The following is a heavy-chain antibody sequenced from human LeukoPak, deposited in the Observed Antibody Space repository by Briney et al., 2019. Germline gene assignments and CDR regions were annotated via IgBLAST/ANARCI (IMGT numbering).Heavy chain of an antibody. CDR2: IYYSGST. CDR3: AREGGWDSSGYPYY. V-gene: IGHV4-30-4*01. J-gene: IGHJ4*02. Sequence: PSQTLSLTCTVSGGSISSGDYYWSWIRQPPGKGLEWIGYIYYSGSTYYNPSLKSRVTIPVDTSKNQFSLKLSSVTAADTAVYYCAREGGWDSSGYPYYWGQGTLVTVSS. CDR1: GGSISSGDYY. D-gene: IGHD3-22*01.